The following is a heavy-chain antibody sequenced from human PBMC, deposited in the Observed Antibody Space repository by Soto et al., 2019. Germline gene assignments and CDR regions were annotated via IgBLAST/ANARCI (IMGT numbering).Heavy chain of an antibody. Sequence: GESLKISCKGSGYSFTSYWISWVRQMPGEGLEWMGRIDPSDSYTNYSPSFQGHVTISADKSISTAYLQWSSLKASDTAMYYCARHGREDTYCGGDCYSFYYYGMDVWGQGTTVTVSS. CDR3: ARHGREDTYCGGDCYSFYYYGMDV. CDR1: GYSFTSYW. V-gene: IGHV5-10-1*01. D-gene: IGHD2-21*02. J-gene: IGHJ6*02. CDR2: IDPSDSYT.